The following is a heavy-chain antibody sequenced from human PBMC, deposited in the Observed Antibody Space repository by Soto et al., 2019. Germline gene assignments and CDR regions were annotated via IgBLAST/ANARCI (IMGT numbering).Heavy chain of an antibody. Sequence: LNIYCKASGYSFIIYWIGWVRQMPGKGLEWMGIIYLGDSDTRYSPSFQGQVTISADKSISTAYLQWSSLKASDTAMYYCAAYSGSFYYGMDVWGQGTTVTVSS. CDR3: AAYSGSFYYGMDV. D-gene: IGHD1-26*01. CDR2: IYLGDSDT. J-gene: IGHJ6*02. CDR1: GYSFIIYW. V-gene: IGHV5-51*01.